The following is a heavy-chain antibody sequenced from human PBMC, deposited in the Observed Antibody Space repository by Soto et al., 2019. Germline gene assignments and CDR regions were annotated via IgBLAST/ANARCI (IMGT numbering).Heavy chain of an antibody. CDR2: IIPIFGTA. CDR3: ARDLSGGATVDSWFDP. CDR1: GGTFSSYA. Sequence: GASVKVSCKASGGTFSSYAISWVRQAPGQGLEWMGGIIPIFGTANYAQKFQGRVTITADESTSTAYMELSSLRSEDTAVYYCARDLSGGATVDSWFDPWGQGTLVTVSS. D-gene: IGHD1-26*01. J-gene: IGHJ5*02. V-gene: IGHV1-69*13.